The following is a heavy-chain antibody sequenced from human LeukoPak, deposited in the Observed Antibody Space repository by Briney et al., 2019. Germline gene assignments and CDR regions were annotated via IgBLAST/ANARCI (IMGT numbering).Heavy chain of an antibody. J-gene: IGHJ4*02. Sequence: PSETLSLTCAVYGGSFSGYYWSWIRQPAGKGLEWIGRIYTSGSTNYNPSLKSRVTMSVDTSKNQFSLKLSSVTAADTAVYYCARVPRHYYGSGSYSYYFDYWGQGTLVTVSS. D-gene: IGHD3-10*01. CDR2: IYTSGST. CDR1: GGSFSGYY. V-gene: IGHV4-59*10. CDR3: ARVPRHYYGSGSYSYYFDY.